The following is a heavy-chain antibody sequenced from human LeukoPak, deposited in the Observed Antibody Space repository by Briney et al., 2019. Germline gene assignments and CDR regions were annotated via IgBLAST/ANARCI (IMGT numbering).Heavy chain of an antibody. Sequence: GGSLRLSCAASGFTFSSYWMSWVCQAPGKGLEWVANIKQDGSEKYYVDSVKGRFTISRDNAKNSLYLQMNSLRAEDTAVYYCARDLGQYYDTSDNWFDPWGQGTLVTVSS. V-gene: IGHV3-7*01. D-gene: IGHD3-22*01. CDR2: IKQDGSEK. CDR1: GFTFSSYW. CDR3: ARDLGQYYDTSDNWFDP. J-gene: IGHJ5*02.